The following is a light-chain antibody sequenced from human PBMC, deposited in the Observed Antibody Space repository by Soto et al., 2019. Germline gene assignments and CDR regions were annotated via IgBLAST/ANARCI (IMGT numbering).Light chain of an antibody. CDR3: MQALQTPWT. CDR2: LGS. CDR1: QSLLHSNGYNY. V-gene: IGKV2-28*01. J-gene: IGKJ1*01. Sequence: DIVMTQSPLSLPVTPGEPASISCRSSQSLLHSNGYNYLDWYLQKPGQSPQLLIYLGSNRASGVPDRFSGSGSGTDFTLKISRVEAADGGVYYCMQALQTPWTFGQGTKVEIK.